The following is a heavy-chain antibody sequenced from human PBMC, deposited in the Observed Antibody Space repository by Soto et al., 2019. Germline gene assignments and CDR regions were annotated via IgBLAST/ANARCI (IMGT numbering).Heavy chain of an antibody. V-gene: IGHV1-8*01. CDR3: ARGLTAACTYWYFDL. CDR2: MNPNSGNT. CDR1: GYTFTSYD. J-gene: IGHJ2*01. D-gene: IGHD6-13*01. Sequence: QVQLVQSGAEVKKPGASVKVSCKASGYTFTSYDINWVRQATGQGLEWMGWMNPNSGNTGYAQKFQGRVTMTRNTSKSTAYMELSSLRSEDRAVYYCARGLTAACTYWYFDLWGRGTLVTVSS.